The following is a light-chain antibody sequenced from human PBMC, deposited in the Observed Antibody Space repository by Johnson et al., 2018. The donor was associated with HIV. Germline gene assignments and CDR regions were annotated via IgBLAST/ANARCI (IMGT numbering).Light chain of an antibody. CDR1: SSNIGKNH. J-gene: IGLJ1*01. Sequence: QFVLTQPPSVSAAPGQKVTISCSGSSSNIGKNHVSWYQQFPGTAPKLLVYEDDKRPSDIPDRFSGSKSGTSATLGITGLQTGDEAEYYCGTWDSSLSAGVFGTGTKVTVL. V-gene: IGLV1-51*02. CDR2: EDD. CDR3: GTWDSSLSAGV.